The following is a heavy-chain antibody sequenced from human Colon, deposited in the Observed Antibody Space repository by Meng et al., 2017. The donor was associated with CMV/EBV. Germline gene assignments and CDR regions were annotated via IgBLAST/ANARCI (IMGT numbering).Heavy chain of an antibody. CDR2: IHYSGAT. Sequence: GSLRLSCTVSGASITPYFWSWVRQPPGRPLERIGHIHYSGATKFNPSLKSRVAISVDTSKNQFTLSLNFVTTADTATYFCASDPGCDDPSCYGIGWDLWGQGTLVTVSS. J-gene: IGHJ5*02. CDR1: GASITPYF. CDR3: ASDPGCDDPSCYGIGWDL. D-gene: IGHD2-2*01. V-gene: IGHV4-59*01.